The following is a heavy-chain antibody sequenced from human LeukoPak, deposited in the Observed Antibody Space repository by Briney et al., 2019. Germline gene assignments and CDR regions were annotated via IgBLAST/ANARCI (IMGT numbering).Heavy chain of an antibody. Sequence: GGSLRLSCAAPGFTFSSYGMHWVRQAPGKGLEWVAVISYDGSNKYYADSVKGRFTISRDNSKNTLYLQMNSLRAEDTAVYYCAKEGDFWSGYYGYYYYYYGMDVWGQGTTVTVSS. J-gene: IGHJ6*02. V-gene: IGHV3-30*18. D-gene: IGHD3-3*01. CDR2: ISYDGSNK. CDR1: GFTFSSYG. CDR3: AKEGDFWSGYYGYYYYYYGMDV.